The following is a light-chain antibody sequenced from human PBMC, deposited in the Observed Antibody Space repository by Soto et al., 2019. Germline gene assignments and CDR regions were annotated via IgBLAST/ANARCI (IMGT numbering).Light chain of an antibody. J-gene: IGKJ3*01. CDR2: RTS. V-gene: IGKV3-15*01. CDR3: QQRSNYYRVT. CDR1: QSISSN. Sequence: ETVMTQSPATLSVSPGERATLSCRASQSISSNLAWYQQKPGQAPRLLMFRTSTRATGVPARFSGSGSGTEFNITISSLQSEDFAVYYCQQRSNYYRVTFGPGTKVDIK.